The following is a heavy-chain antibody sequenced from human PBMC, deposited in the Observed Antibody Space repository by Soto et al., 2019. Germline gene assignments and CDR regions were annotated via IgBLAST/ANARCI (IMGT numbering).Heavy chain of an antibody. J-gene: IGHJ5*02. CDR3: AKALDIHYKNRFDT. Sequence: QILESGGSLVQPGGSLRLSCVAAGFTFSSAAMNWVRQAPGKGLEWVSIISDTSTRTHYADSVKGRFTISRDNSKNTLYLDMNSLRAEDTAVYYCAKALDIHYKNRFDTWGQGTLVTVSS. V-gene: IGHV3-23*01. D-gene: IGHD4-4*01. CDR2: ISDTSTRT. CDR1: GFTFSSAA.